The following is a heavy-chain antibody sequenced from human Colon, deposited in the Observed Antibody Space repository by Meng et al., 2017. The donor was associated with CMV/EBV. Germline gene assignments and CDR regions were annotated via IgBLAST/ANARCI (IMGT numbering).Heavy chain of an antibody. CDR3: ARGLYGSGRHQIDY. Sequence: QVQLQQWGAGLLKPSETLSLTCAVYGWSFSGYYWSWIRQPPGKGLEWIGEINHSGSTNYNPSLKSRVTISVDTSKNQFSLKLSSVTAADTAVYYCARGLYGSGRHQIDYWGQGTLVTVSS. J-gene: IGHJ4*02. V-gene: IGHV4-34*01. CDR2: INHSGST. D-gene: IGHD3-10*01. CDR1: GWSFSGYY.